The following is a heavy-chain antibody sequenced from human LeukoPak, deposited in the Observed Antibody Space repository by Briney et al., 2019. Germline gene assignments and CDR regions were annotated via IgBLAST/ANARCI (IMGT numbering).Heavy chain of an antibody. D-gene: IGHD3-22*01. J-gene: IGHJ4*02. CDR2: VNNMRSFI. CDR1: GFILISYS. CDR3: ARLRRNSDRSGFYYYYDN. V-gene: IGHV3-21*01. Sequence: GGCLRLSRAASGFILISYSFNWVRQAGGKGLEWVSSVNNMRSFIYYADSVKGRFTISRDDVENSVYLQMNSLRAEDSAVYYCARLRRNSDRSGFYYYYDNWGQGTLVTVSS.